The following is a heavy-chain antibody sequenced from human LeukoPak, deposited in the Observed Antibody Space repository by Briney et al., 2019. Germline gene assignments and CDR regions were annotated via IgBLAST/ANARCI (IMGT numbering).Heavy chain of an antibody. Sequence: GGSLRLSCAASGFTVSSNYMSWVRQAPGKGLEWVSVIYSGGSTYYADSVKGRFTISRDNSKNTLYLQMNSLRAEDTAVYYCAGDGYCSSTSCYRGLPWFDPWGQGTLVTVSS. J-gene: IGHJ5*02. CDR1: GFTVSSNY. CDR3: AGDGYCSSTSCYRGLPWFDP. CDR2: IYSGGST. D-gene: IGHD2-2*03. V-gene: IGHV3-66*01.